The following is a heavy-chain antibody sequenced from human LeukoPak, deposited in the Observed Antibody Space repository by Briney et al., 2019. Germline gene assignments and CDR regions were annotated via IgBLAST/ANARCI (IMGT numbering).Heavy chain of an antibody. CDR3: ARASSGSYYYFDY. CDR2: IYTSGST. D-gene: IGHD3-22*01. Sequence: PSETLSLTCTVSGGSISSYSWNWIRQPAGKGLEWIGRIYTSGSTNYNPSLKSRVTMSVDTSKNQFSLKLSSVTAADRAIYYCARASSGSYYYFDYWGQGTLVTVSS. J-gene: IGHJ4*02. V-gene: IGHV4-4*07. CDR1: GGSISSYS.